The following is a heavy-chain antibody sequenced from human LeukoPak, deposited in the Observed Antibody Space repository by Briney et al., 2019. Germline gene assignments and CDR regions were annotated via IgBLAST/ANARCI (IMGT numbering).Heavy chain of an antibody. Sequence: SETLSLTCTVSGGSISSYYWSWIRQPPGKGLEWIGYIYYSGSTNYNPSLKSRVTISVDTSKNQFSLKLSSVTAADTAVYYCARGAAMGYWGQGTLVTVSS. J-gene: IGHJ4*02. V-gene: IGHV4-59*01. D-gene: IGHD5-18*01. CDR1: GGSISSYY. CDR2: IYYSGST. CDR3: ARGAAMGY.